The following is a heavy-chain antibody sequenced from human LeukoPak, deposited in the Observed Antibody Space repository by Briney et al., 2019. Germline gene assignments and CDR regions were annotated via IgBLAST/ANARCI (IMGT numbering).Heavy chain of an antibody. J-gene: IGHJ3*02. Sequence: PSETLSLTCTVSGGSISSGGYYWSWIRQPPGKGLKWIGYIYHSGSTYYNPSLKSRVTISVDRSKNQFSLKLSSVTAADTAVYYCARGLLVPAALRGDAFDIWGQGTMVTVSS. D-gene: IGHD2-2*01. V-gene: IGHV4-30-2*01. CDR3: ARGLLVPAALRGDAFDI. CDR1: GGSISSGGYY. CDR2: IYHSGST.